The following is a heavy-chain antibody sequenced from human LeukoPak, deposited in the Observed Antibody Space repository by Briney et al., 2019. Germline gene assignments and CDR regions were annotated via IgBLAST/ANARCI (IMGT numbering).Heavy chain of an antibody. V-gene: IGHV3-74*01. D-gene: IGHD5-12*01. CDR2: INSAGSRT. CDR3: ARGPSGYHNP. CDR1: GFTFSSYW. Sequence: GGSLRLSCAASGFTFSSYWMHWVRQAPGKGLLWVSRINSAGSRTAYADSVKGRFTISRDNAKNTLYLQMNSLRAENTAVYYCARGPSGYHNPGGQGTLVTVSS. J-gene: IGHJ4*02.